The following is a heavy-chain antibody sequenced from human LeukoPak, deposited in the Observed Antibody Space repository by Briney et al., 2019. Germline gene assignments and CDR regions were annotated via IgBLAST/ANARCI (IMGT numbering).Heavy chain of an antibody. CDR2: IYDT. J-gene: IGHJ4*02. V-gene: IGHV5-51*01. D-gene: IGHD1/OR15-1a*01. CDR1: GYRFTRYW. Sequence: GESLKISCKGSGYRFTRYWIGWVRQMPGKGLEWMGIIYDTRYSPSFQGQVTISADKSINAAYLQWSSLKASDTAMYYCATSESQTKSDYWGQGTLVTASS. CDR3: ATSESQTKSDY.